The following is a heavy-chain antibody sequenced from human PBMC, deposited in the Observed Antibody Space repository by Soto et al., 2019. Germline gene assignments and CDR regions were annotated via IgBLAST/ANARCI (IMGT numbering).Heavy chain of an antibody. CDR1: GGTFSTYG. D-gene: IGHD5-18*01. CDR3: ARANQAAMITHFNDAMDV. V-gene: IGHV1-69*13. Sequence: ASVKVPCKASGGTFSTYGIRCVRQATGQGFARMGGIVPFFGTPDYAENLQGRVTITADESMSTTYMELSILTSMVTAVYYCARANQAAMITHFNDAMDVWGQGTMDTVFS. J-gene: IGHJ6*01. CDR2: IVPFFGTP.